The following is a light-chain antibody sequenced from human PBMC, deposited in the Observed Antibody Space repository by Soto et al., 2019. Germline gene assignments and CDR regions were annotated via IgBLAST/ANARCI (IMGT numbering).Light chain of an antibody. J-gene: IGKJ4*01. CDR1: QSVGSQ. Sequence: EVVLTQSPSTLSLSPGDRATLSCRASQSVGSQLAWYQQKPGQAPRLLINDASNRATGIPARFSGSGSGTDFTLTISSLEPEDFAVYYCQQRSSWPLTFGGGTKVEIK. CDR3: QQRSSWPLT. CDR2: DAS. V-gene: IGKV3-11*01.